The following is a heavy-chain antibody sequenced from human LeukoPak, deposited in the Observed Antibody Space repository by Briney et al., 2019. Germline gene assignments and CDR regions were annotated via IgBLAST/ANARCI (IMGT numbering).Heavy chain of an antibody. V-gene: IGHV3-21*03. D-gene: IGHD3-10*01. J-gene: IGHJ4*02. CDR3: ARDCWDYGSGSYCGIDY. Sequence: PGGSLRLSCAASGFTFSSYNMNWVRQAPGKGLEWVSSITSSSNDVYYADSVKGRFTISRDNAKNSLYLQMNSLRAEDTTVYYCARDCWDYGSGSYCGIDYWGQGTLVTVSS. CDR2: ITSSSNDV. CDR1: GFTFSSYN.